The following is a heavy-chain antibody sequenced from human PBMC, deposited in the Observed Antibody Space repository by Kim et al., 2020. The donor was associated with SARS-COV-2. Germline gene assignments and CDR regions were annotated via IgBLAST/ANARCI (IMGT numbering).Heavy chain of an antibody. CDR2: ISYDGSNK. Sequence: GGSLRLSCAASGFTFSSYGMHWVRQAPGKGLEWVAVISYDGSNKYYADSVKGRFTISRDNSKNTLYLQMNSLRAEDTAVYYCAKNPPYSGYNWFDPWGQGTLVTVSS. D-gene: IGHD3-10*01. CDR3: AKNPPYSGYNWFDP. V-gene: IGHV3-30*18. CDR1: GFTFSSYG. J-gene: IGHJ5*02.